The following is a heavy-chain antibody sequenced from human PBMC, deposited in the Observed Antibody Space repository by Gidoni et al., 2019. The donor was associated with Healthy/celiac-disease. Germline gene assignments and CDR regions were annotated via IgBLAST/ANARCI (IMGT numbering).Heavy chain of an antibody. V-gene: IGHV3-21*01. CDR3: ARGEYYYDSSGYPDY. CDR1: GFTFSSYS. J-gene: IGHJ4*02. Sequence: EVQLVESGGGLVKPGGSLRLSCAASGFTFSSYSMNGVRQAPGKGLEWVSSISSSSSYIYYADSVKGRFTISRDNAKNSLYLQMNSLRAEDTAVYYCARGEYYYDSSGYPDYWGQGTLVTVSS. D-gene: IGHD3-22*01. CDR2: ISSSSSYI.